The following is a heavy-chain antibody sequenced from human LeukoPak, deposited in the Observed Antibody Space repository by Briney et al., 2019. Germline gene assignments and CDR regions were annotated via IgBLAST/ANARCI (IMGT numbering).Heavy chain of an antibody. CDR2: LSGSAGGT. Sequence: GGSLRLSCGVSGITLSNYGMSWVRRAPGKGLEWVAGLSGSAGGTNYADSVKGRFTISRDNSKNTLFLQMDRLRAEDTAVYFCAKRGVVVRVFLVGFHKEAYYFDSWGQGAQVTVSS. CDR1: GITLSNYG. CDR3: AKRGVVVRVFLVGFHKEAYYFDS. D-gene: IGHD3-16*02. J-gene: IGHJ4*02. V-gene: IGHV3-23*01.